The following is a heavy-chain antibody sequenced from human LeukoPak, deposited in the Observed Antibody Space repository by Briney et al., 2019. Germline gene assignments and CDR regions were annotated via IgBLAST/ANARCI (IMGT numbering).Heavy chain of an antibody. CDR2: IQDDERNI. J-gene: IGHJ3*02. CDR1: GFTFSSHA. D-gene: IGHD3-3*01. CDR3: ANELWSGPSDAFDI. Sequence: QPGRSLRLSCAASGFTFSSHAMHWVRQAPGKGLEWVAFIQDDERNIYYAGSVKGRFTISRDNSKNTVYLQMNSLRTEDTAVYYCANELWSGPSDAFDIWGRGTMVTVSS. V-gene: IGHV3-30*18.